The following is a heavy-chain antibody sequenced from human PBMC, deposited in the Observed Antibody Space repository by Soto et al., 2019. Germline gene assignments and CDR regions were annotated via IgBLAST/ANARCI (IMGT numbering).Heavy chain of an antibody. CDR3: AREGWWGPQRGYYGLDV. CDR1: GFTLSSYE. J-gene: IGHJ6*02. D-gene: IGHD2-15*01. CDR2: ISSSGSTR. Sequence: PGGSLRLSCAASGFTLSSYEIHWVRQAPGKGLEWVSYISSSGSTRYYGDSVRGRFTISRDNAKDSLYLQMNSLRAEDTAVYYCAREGWWGPQRGYYGLDVWGQGTTVTVSS. V-gene: IGHV3-48*03.